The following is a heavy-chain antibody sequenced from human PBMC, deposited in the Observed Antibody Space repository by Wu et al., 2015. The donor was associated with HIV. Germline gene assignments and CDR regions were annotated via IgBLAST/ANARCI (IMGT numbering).Heavy chain of an antibody. CDR1: GGTFSNYA. CDR2: INPNSGGT. J-gene: IGHJ3*02. D-gene: IGHD6-13*01. CDR3: ARDPPRIAAAGGDAFDI. V-gene: IGHV1-2*02. Sequence: QVQLVQSGAEVKKPGSSVKVSCKASGGTFSNYAITWVRQAPGQGLEWMGWINPNSGGTNYAQKFQGRVTMTRDTSISTAYMELSRLRSDDTAVYYCARDPPRIAAAGGDAFDIWGQGTMVTVSS.